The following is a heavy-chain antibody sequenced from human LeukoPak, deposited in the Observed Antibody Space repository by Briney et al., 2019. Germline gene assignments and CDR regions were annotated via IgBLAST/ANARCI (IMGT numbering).Heavy chain of an antibody. CDR1: GFTFSSYA. D-gene: IGHD6-13*01. CDR3: AKDKGVSIAAAGDDAFDI. Sequence: PGGSLRLSCAASGFTFSSYAMSWVRQAPEKGLEWVSAISGSGGSTYYADSVKGRFTISRDNSKNTLYLQMNSLRAEDTAVYYCAKDKGVSIAAAGDDAFDIWGQGTMVTVSS. V-gene: IGHV3-23*01. J-gene: IGHJ3*02. CDR2: ISGSGGST.